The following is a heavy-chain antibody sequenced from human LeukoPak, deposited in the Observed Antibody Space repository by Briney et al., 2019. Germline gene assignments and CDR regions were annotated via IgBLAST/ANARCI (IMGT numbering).Heavy chain of an antibody. J-gene: IGHJ3*02. Sequence: SETLSLTCTVSSDSISSYYWSWIRQPPGKGLEWIGYIYYSGNTYYNPSLKSRVTMSIDTSKNQFSLKLSSVTAADTAVYYCATNTGYYDTTKNSFSAFDIWGQGTMVTVSS. V-gene: IGHV4-59*06. D-gene: IGHD3-22*01. CDR3: ATNTGYYDTTKNSFSAFDI. CDR2: IYYSGNT. CDR1: SDSISSYY.